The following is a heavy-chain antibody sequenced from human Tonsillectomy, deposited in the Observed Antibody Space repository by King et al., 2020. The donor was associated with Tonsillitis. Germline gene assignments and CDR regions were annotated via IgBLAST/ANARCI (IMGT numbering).Heavy chain of an antibody. V-gene: IGHV3-23*04. D-gene: IGHD2-21*02. J-gene: IGHJ4*02. CDR1: GFTFSSYA. Sequence: VQLVESGGGLVQPGGSLRLSCAASGFTFSSYAMSWVRQAPGKGLEWVSAISGSGGSTYYADSVKGRFTISRDNSKNTLYLQMNSLRAGDTDVYYCAKVGVVVVTAEMGFDYWGQGTLVPVSS. CDR2: ISGSGGST. CDR3: AKVGVVVVTAEMGFDY.